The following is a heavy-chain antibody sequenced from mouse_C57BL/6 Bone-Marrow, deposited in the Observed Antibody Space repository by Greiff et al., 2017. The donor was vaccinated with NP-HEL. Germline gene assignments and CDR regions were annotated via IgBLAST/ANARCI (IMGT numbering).Heavy chain of an antibody. CDR3: ATSIYYGNTCFAY. V-gene: IGHV2-6*01. CDR1: GFSLTSYG. D-gene: IGHD2-1*01. Sequence: VKLVESGPGLVAPSQSLSITCTVSGFSLTSYGVDWVRQSPGKGLEWLGVLWGVGSTNYNSALKSSLSIITDNSKSQVFLKMNRRQTDDTAMYYCATSIYYGNTCFAYWGQGTLVTVAA. J-gene: IGHJ3*01. CDR2: LWGVGST.